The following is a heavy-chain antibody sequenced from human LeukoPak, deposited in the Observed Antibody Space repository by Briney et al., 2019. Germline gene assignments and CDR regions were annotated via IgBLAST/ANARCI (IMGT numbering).Heavy chain of an antibody. CDR1: GGSISSYY. D-gene: IGHD4-23*01. CDR3: ARRGPYGGNVYYFDY. V-gene: IGHV4-59*12. Sequence: PSETLSLTCTVSGGSISSYYWSWIRQPPGKGLEWIGYIYYSGSTNYNPSLKSRVTISVDTSKNQFSLKLSSVTAADTAVYYCARRGPYGGNVYYFDYWGQGTLVTVSS. J-gene: IGHJ4*02. CDR2: IYYSGST.